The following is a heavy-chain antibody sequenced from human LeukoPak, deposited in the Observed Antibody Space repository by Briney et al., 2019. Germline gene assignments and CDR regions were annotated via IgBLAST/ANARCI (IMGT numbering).Heavy chain of an antibody. J-gene: IGHJ4*02. CDR2: IYYTGST. CDR3: ARHGSFGELNMGFDY. Sequence: KPSETLSLTCTVSGGSISGYYWSWIRQPPGKGLEWIGYIYYTGSTNYNPSLKSRVSISVDTSRNQFFLKLSSVTAADTAVYYCARHGSFGELNMGFDYWGQGTLVTVSS. D-gene: IGHD3-10*01. V-gene: IGHV4-59*08. CDR1: GGSISGYY.